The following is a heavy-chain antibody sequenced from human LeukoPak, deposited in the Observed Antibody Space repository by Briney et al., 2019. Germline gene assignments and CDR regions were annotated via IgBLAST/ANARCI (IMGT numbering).Heavy chain of an antibody. Sequence: SVKVSCKASGGTFSSYAISWVRQAPGQGLEWMGGIIPIFGTANYAQKFQGRVTITTDEPTSTAYMELSSLRSEDTAVYYCARDDSSGYIPRVWGQGTLVTVSS. CDR2: IIPIFGTA. V-gene: IGHV1-69*05. J-gene: IGHJ4*02. D-gene: IGHD3-22*01. CDR3: ARDDSSGYIPRV. CDR1: GGTFSSYA.